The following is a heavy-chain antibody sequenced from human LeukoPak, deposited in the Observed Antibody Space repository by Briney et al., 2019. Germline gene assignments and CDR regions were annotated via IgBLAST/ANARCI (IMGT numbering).Heavy chain of an antibody. V-gene: IGHV3-23*01. CDR2: ISVSGGST. Sequence: PGGSLRLSCAASGFTFSSYAMNWVRRAPGKGLEWVSTISVSGGSTYYADFVKGRFTISRDNSKNTLYLQMNSLRAEDTAVYYCAKDQSHIVGTPWDLYYYYGMDVWGQGTTVTVSS. D-gene: IGHD1-26*01. CDR3: AKDQSHIVGTPWDLYYYYGMDV. CDR1: GFTFSSYA. J-gene: IGHJ6*02.